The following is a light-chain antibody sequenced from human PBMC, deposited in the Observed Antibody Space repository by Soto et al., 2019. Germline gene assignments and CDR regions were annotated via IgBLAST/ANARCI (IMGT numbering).Light chain of an antibody. CDR3: QQYRSAVRT. CDR2: DTS. V-gene: IGKV3-20*01. Sequence: EIVLTQSPGSLSLSPGERATLSCRASENIISKALAWYQQRPGQAPRLLIYDTSDPVPGTPGRFSGSGSGRDFTLTISSLEPEDFAVYYCQQYRSAVRTFGQGTRLEIK. CDR1: ENIISKA. J-gene: IGKJ2*01.